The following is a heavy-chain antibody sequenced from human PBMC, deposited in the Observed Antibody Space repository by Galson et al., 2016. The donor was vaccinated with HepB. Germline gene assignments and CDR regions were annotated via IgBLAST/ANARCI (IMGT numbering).Heavy chain of an antibody. CDR1: VSSYY. CDR3: ARVTIFGIIEGFDP. CDR2: LYKSGST. D-gene: IGHD3-3*02. V-gene: IGHV4-59*02. Sequence: VSSYYWSWIRQPPGKGLEWIGYLYKSGSTDYNPSLKSRVTISGDTSKNQFSLKLSSVTAADTAIYYCARVTIFGIIEGFDPWGQGILVTVSS. J-gene: IGHJ5*02.